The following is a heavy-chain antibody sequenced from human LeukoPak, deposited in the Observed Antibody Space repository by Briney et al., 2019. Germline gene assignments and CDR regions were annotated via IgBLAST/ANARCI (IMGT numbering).Heavy chain of an antibody. CDR1: GGSISSYY. D-gene: IGHD1-26*01. Sequence: SETLSLTCTVSGGSISSYYWSWIRQPPGKGLEWIGYVYTNGSTNYNPSLKSRVTISVDTSKNQFSLKLSSVTAADTAVYYCARQSRELLLYYFDYWGQGTLVTVSS. CDR3: ARQSRELLLYYFDY. CDR2: VYTNGST. J-gene: IGHJ4*02. V-gene: IGHV4-4*09.